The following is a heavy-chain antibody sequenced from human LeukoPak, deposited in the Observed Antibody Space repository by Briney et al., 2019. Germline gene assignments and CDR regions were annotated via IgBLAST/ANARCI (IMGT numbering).Heavy chain of an antibody. CDR3: AKDLSSGSRRAY. CDR2: IKQDGSEK. V-gene: IGHV3-7*01. CDR1: GFTFSSYA. Sequence: PGGSLRLSCAASGFTFSSYAMSWVRQAPGKGLEWVANIKQDGSEKYYVDSVKGRFTISRDNAKNSLYLQMNSLRAEDTAVYYCAKDLSSGSRRAYWGQGTLVTVSS. J-gene: IGHJ4*02. D-gene: IGHD6-19*01.